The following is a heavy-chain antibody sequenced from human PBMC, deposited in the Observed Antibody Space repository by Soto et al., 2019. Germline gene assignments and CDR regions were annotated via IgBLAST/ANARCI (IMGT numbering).Heavy chain of an antibody. CDR3: ATEPIYYNDGSGYYPLGH. CDR1: GYSFATYG. CDR2: ISAHNGDT. J-gene: IGHJ4*02. Sequence: VKGSSKASGYSFATYGFSWVRQAPGQGLECVGWISAHNGDTHYSQKFQGRVTLTTDTSTNTGYMELRSLTSDDTAVYFCATEPIYYNDGSGYYPLGHWGQGTLVTVSS. V-gene: IGHV1-18*04. D-gene: IGHD3-22*01.